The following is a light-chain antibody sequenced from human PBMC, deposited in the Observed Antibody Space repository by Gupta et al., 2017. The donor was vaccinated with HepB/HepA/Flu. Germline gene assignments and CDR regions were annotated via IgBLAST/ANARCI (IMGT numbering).Light chain of an antibody. J-gene: IGKJ2*04. Sequence: EIVLTQSPGPLPLSPGERATLSCRASQSVSSSYLGWYQQKPGQAPRLLIYSVSSRATGMPDRFSGSGSGTDFTLTSSRLEPEDVAVYYCQQYGSSPCSFGQGTKLEIK. CDR3: QQYGSSPCS. CDR2: SVS. CDR1: QSVSSSY. V-gene: IGKV3-20*01.